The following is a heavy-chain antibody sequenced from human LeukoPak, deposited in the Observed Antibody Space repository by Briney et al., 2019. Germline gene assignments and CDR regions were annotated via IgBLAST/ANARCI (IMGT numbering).Heavy chain of an antibody. D-gene: IGHD1-26*01. CDR3: AREGGRAFDY. CDR1: GFTFDDYG. J-gene: IGHJ4*02. V-gene: IGHV3-20*04. Sequence: GGSLRLYCAASGFTFDDYGMSWVRQAPGKGLEWVSGIIWSGGSTGYADSVKGRFTISRDNAKNSLYLQMNSLRAEDTAVYYCAREGGRAFDYWGQGTLVTVSS. CDR2: IIWSGGST.